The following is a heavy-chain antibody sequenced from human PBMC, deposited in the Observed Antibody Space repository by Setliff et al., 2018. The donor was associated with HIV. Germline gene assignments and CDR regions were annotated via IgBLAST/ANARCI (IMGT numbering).Heavy chain of an antibody. V-gene: IGHV4-59*01. D-gene: IGHD2-2*02. Sequence: SETLSLTCIVSGGSLSSYSWSWIRQPPGKGLEWIGYIDGSGNTNYNPSLKSRVTMSVDTSKNQFSLKLSSVTAADTAVYFCARGRYTPGPWGHGTLVTVSS. CDR3: ARGRYTPGP. J-gene: IGHJ5*02. CDR1: GGSLSSYS. CDR2: IDGSGNT.